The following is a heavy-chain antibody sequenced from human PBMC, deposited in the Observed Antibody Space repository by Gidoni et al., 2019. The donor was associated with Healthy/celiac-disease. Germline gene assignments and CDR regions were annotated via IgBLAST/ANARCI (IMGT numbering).Heavy chain of an antibody. CDR1: GGSFSGYD. J-gene: IGHJ5*02. CDR2: ISHSGST. D-gene: IGHD1-1*01. CDR3: ARGHRYNKP. V-gene: IGHV4-34*01. Sequence: QVQRQQCGAGLLKPSAALSLTCAVYGGSFSGYDWGWLRQPPGKGLEWNGEISHSGSTNYNPSHKNRVTISVDTSKSQFSLKLSSVAAADTAVYYCARGHRYNKPWGQGTLVTVSS.